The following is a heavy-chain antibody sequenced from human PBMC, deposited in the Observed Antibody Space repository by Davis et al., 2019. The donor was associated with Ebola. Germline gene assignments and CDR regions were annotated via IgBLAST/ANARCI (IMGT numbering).Heavy chain of an antibody. D-gene: IGHD2-8*02. J-gene: IGHJ1*01. CDR2: ISGSGGGT. V-gene: IGHV3-23*01. Sequence: PGGSLRLSCAASGFTLSSYAMSWVRQAPGKGLEWVSGISGSGGGTKYADFVKGRFAISRDNSKNSLYMQMNSLRAEDTAVYYCARELVVGPAEYFQHWGQGTLVTVSS. CDR3: ARELVVGPAEYFQH. CDR1: GFTLSSYA.